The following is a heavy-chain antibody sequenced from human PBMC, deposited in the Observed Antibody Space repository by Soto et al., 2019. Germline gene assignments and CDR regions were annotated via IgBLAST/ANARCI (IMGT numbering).Heavy chain of an antibody. CDR2: IIPILGIA. CDR1: GGTFSSYT. V-gene: IGHV1-69*02. D-gene: IGHD2-2*01. CDR3: ARGGSVYCSSTSCSNWFDP. J-gene: IGHJ5*02. Sequence: SVKVSCKASGGTFSSYTISWVRQAPGQGLEWMGRIIPILGIANHAQKFQGRVTITADKSTSTAYMELSSLRSEDTAVYYCARGGSVYCSSTSCSNWFDPWGQGTLVTVSS.